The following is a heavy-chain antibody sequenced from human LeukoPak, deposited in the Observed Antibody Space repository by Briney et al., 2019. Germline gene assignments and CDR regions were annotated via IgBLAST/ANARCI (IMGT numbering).Heavy chain of an antibody. Sequence: SVKVSCKASRGTFSSYAISWVRQAPGPGVKGLGRIIPILGIANYAQKFQGRVTITADKSTSTAYMELSSLRSEDTAVYYCAREDSSGRRTPDWFDPWGQGTLVTVSS. V-gene: IGHV1-69*04. J-gene: IGHJ5*02. CDR1: RGTFSSYA. CDR2: IIPILGIA. CDR3: AREDSSGRRTPDWFDP. D-gene: IGHD6-19*01.